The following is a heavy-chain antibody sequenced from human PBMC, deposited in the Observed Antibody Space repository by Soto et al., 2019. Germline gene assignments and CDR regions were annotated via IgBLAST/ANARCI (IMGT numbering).Heavy chain of an antibody. CDR3: ARPGSGRSDYFAY. V-gene: IGHV5-51*01. CDR1: GYTFTNYW. J-gene: IGHJ4*02. Sequence: GESLKISCKGSGYTFTNYWIAWVRQMPGKGLEWMGIIYPGDSETRYSPSFQGQVTISADKSISTAYLQWSSLKASDTAIYYCARPGSGRSDYFAYWGQGTLVTVSS. D-gene: IGHD3-10*01. CDR2: IYPGDSET.